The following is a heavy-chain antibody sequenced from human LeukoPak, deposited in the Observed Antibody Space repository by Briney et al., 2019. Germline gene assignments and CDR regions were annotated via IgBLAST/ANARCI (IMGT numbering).Heavy chain of an antibody. CDR1: GGSISTYY. CDR3: ARGGNYWPQWWYDP. CDR2: IYYTGST. Sequence: SETLSLTCNVSGGSISTYYWSWIRQPPGKGLEWIGYIYYTGSTSYNPSLKSRVTMSLDASKNQFSLELNSVTPADTAVYYCARGGNYWPQWWYDPWGRGTLVSVSS. V-gene: IGHV4-59*01. D-gene: IGHD1-26*01. J-gene: IGHJ5*02.